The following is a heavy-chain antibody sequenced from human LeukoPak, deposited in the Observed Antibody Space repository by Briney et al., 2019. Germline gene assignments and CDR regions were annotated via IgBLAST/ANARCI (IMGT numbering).Heavy chain of an antibody. D-gene: IGHD6-19*01. J-gene: IGHJ4*02. V-gene: IGHV3-33*01. CDR3: ARGLYKNGWYYFDY. CDR1: GFTFSGYG. CDR2: LSYDGSNK. Sequence: GGSLRLSSAASGFTFSGYGIHWVRQAPGKGLEWVAFLSYDGSNKFYADSVKGRFTISRDNSENTLYLQMNSLKAEDTAVYYCARGLYKNGWYYFDYWGQGTLVTVSS.